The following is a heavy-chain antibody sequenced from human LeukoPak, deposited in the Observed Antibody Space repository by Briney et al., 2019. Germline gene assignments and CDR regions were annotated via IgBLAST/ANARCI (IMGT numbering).Heavy chain of an antibody. CDR1: GGSISSSSYY. CDR2: IYYSGST. J-gene: IGHJ6*03. CDR3: ARHGSPYYYYYYMDV. Sequence: SETLSLTCTVSGGSISSSSYYWGWIRQPPGKGLEWIGSIYYSGSTYYNPSLKSRDTISVDTSKNQFSLKLSSVTAADTAVYYCARHGSPYYYYYYMDVWGKGTTVTVSS. V-gene: IGHV4-39*01.